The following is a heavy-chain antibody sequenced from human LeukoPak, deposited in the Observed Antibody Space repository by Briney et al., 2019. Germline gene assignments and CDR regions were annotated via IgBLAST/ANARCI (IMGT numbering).Heavy chain of an antibody. Sequence: PSETLSLTCTVSGGSISSGDYYWSWIRQPPGKGLEWIGYIYYSGSTNYNPSLKSRVTISVDTSKNQFSLKLSSVTAADTAVYYCARDLLVAGYYYYGMDVWGQGTTVTVSS. CDR1: GGSISSGDYY. CDR2: IYYSGST. D-gene: IGHD6-19*01. J-gene: IGHJ6*02. V-gene: IGHV4-61*08. CDR3: ARDLLVAGYYYYGMDV.